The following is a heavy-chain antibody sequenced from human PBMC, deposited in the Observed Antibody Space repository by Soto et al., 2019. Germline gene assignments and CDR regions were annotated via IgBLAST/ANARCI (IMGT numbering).Heavy chain of an antibody. CDR2: INHSGST. V-gene: IGHV4-34*01. CDR1: GGSFSGYY. CDR3: ARGGGCTNGVCYRLFDY. J-gene: IGHJ4*02. D-gene: IGHD2-8*01. Sequence: SETLSLTCAVYGGSFSGYYWSWIRQPPGKGLEWIGEINHSGSTNYNPSLKSRVTISVDTSKNQFSLKLSSVTAADTAVYYCARGGGCTNGVCYRLFDYWGQGTLVTVSS.